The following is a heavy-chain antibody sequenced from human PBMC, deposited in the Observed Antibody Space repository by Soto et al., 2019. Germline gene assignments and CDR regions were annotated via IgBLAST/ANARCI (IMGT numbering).Heavy chain of an antibody. Sequence: GGSLRLSCXASRFTFSIYAMNWVRQAPGKGLAWVSGISGSGGTTNYADSVKGRFTISRDNSKNTLYLQMNSLRAEDTAVYYCARESSGYVFDFWGLGTLVTVSS. CDR1: RFTFSIYA. D-gene: IGHD5-12*01. CDR3: ARESSGYVFDF. CDR2: ISGSGGTT. J-gene: IGHJ4*02. V-gene: IGHV3-23*01.